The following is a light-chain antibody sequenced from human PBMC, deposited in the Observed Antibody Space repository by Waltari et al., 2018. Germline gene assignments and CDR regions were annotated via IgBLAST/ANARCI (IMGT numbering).Light chain of an antibody. Sequence: EVVLTQSPATLPLSPGERATLSCSASQSVSNSLAWYRQKPGQAPSLLIYHASTRAAGVPDRFSGSGSGTDCTLTIISLEPEDLAVYYCQLRTGWPMTFGQGTRLEIK. CDR1: QSVSNS. CDR2: HAS. CDR3: QLRTGWPMT. J-gene: IGKJ5*01. V-gene: IGKV3-11*01.